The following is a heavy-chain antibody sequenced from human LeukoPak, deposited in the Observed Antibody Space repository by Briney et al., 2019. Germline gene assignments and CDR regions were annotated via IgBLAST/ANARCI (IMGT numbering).Heavy chain of an antibody. V-gene: IGHV4-59*01. D-gene: IGHD6-13*01. J-gene: IGHJ5*02. CDR2: IYYSGST. CDR3: ARGQYSSSWYWFDP. CDR1: GGSISRYY. Sequence: SETLSLTCTVSGGSISRYYWSWIRQPPGKGLEWIGYIYYSGSTNYNPSLKSRVTISVDTSKNQFSLKLSPVTAADTAVYYCARGQYSSSWYWFDPWGQGTLVTVSS.